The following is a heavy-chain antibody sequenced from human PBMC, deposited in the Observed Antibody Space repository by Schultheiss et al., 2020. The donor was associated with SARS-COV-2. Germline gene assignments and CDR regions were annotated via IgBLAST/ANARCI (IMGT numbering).Heavy chain of an antibody. CDR3: ARRVVKGWFDP. V-gene: IGHV4-61*02. CDR2: IYTSGST. CDR1: GGSISSGSYY. D-gene: IGHD2-21*01. Sequence: TLSLTCTVSGGSISSGSYYWSWIRQPAGKGLEWIGRIYTSGSTNYNPSLKSRVTISVDTSKNQFSLKLSSVTAADTAVYYCARRVVKGWFDPWGQGTLVTVSS. J-gene: IGHJ5*02.